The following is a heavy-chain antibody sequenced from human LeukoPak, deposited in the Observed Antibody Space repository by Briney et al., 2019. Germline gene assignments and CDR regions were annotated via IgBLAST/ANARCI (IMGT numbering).Heavy chain of an antibody. J-gene: IGHJ4*02. CDR2: IIPIFGTA. CDR3: ARVSGSSGWYERGYFDY. Sequence: SVTVSFKASGGTFSSYAISWVRQAPGQGLEWMGGIIPIFGTANYAQKFQGRVTITADESTSTAYMELSSLRSEDTAVYYCARVSGSSGWYERGYFDYWGQGTLVSVSS. CDR1: GGTFSSYA. D-gene: IGHD6-19*01. V-gene: IGHV1-69*13.